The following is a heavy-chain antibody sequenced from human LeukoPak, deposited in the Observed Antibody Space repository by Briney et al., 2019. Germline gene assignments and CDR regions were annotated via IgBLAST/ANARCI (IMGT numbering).Heavy chain of an antibody. Sequence: GGSLRLSCAGSGFSFSTYAMTWVRQAPGMGLESVSPISGSGGYTYYADSVKGRFAISRDNSKNTLYLQMNSLRAEDTAIYYCAKAEGKNPSGGRWLDWGQGTLVTVSS. D-gene: IGHD6-19*01. CDR1: GFSFSTYA. CDR3: AKAEGKNPSGGRWLD. CDR2: ISGSGGYT. J-gene: IGHJ4*02. V-gene: IGHV3-23*01.